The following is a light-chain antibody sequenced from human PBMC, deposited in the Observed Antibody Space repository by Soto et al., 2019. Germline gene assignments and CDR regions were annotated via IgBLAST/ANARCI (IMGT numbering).Light chain of an antibody. J-gene: IGKJ1*01. V-gene: IGKV3-20*01. CDR1: QSVSSTY. CDR2: AAS. CDR3: HQYGTSRRT. Sequence: EIVLTQSPGTLSLSPGERATLSCRANQSVSSTYLAWYQQKPGQAPRLLIYAASSRATGIPDRFSGSGSGTDFTLTISRLEPEDFAVYYCHQYGTSRRTFGQGTKVEIK.